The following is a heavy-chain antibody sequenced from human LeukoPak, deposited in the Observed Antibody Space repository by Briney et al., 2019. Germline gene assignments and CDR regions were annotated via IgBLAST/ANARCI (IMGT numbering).Heavy chain of an antibody. CDR2: INHSGST. D-gene: IGHD1-26*01. V-gene: IGHV4-34*01. CDR3: ARGLQGSYYWSYYYYMDV. Sequence: SETLSLTCAVYGGSFSGYYWSWIRQPPGKGLEWIGEINHSGSTNYNPSLKSRVTISVDTSKNQFSLKLSSVTAADTAVYYCARGLQGSYYWSYYYYMDVWGKGTTVTVSS. CDR1: GGSFSGYY. J-gene: IGHJ6*03.